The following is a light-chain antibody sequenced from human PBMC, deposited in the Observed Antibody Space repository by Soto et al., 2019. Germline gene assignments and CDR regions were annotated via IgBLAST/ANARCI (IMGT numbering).Light chain of an antibody. V-gene: IGKV3-20*01. CDR3: QQFGSSPRGT. CDR1: QSVSSSY. J-gene: IGKJ1*01. CDR2: CAS. Sequence: EIVLTQSPGTLSLSPGERATLSCRASQSVSSSYLAWYQQKPGQAPRLLIYCASSKATGIPERFSVSGSVTDLTLTIRRLETEDFAVYYCQQFGSSPRGTFGQGTKVEI.